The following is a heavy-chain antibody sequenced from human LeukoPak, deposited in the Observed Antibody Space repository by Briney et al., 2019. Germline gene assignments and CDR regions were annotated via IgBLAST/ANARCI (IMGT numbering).Heavy chain of an antibody. J-gene: IGHJ4*02. CDR2: INHSGST. CDR1: GGSFSGYY. D-gene: IGHD6-19*01. CDR3: ARVVAVAGRNLYYFDY. Sequence: SETLSLTCAVYGGSFSGYYWSWIRQPPGKGLEWIGEINHSGSTNYNPSLKSRVTISVDTSKDQFSLKLSSVTAADTAVHYCARVVAVAGRNLYYFDYWGQGTLVTVSS. V-gene: IGHV4-34*01.